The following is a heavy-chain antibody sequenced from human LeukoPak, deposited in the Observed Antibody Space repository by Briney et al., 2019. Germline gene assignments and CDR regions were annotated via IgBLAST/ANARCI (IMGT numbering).Heavy chain of an antibody. Sequence: ASVKVSCKASGYTFSGYYMHWVRQAPGQGLECMGWINPDSGGTNYGQNFQGRVTMTRDTAINTAYMELSRLRSDDTAVYYCAKEATDHTVIDYWGQGTLVTVSS. CDR2: INPDSGGT. CDR1: GYTFSGYY. D-gene: IGHD5-12*01. V-gene: IGHV1-2*02. J-gene: IGHJ4*02. CDR3: AKEATDHTVIDY.